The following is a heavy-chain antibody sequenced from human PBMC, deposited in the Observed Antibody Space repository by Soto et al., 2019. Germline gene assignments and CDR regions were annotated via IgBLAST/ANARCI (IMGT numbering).Heavy chain of an antibody. J-gene: IGHJ4*02. CDR3: AKGPYWSGYSPREYYFDY. Sequence: PGGPLRLSCAASGFTFSSYAMSWVRQAPGKGLEWVSAISGSGGSTYYADSVKGRFTISRDNSKNTLYLQMNSLRAEDTAVYYCAKGPYWSGYSPREYYFDYWGQGTLVTVSS. CDR2: ISGSGGST. D-gene: IGHD3-3*01. CDR1: GFTFSSYA. V-gene: IGHV3-23*01.